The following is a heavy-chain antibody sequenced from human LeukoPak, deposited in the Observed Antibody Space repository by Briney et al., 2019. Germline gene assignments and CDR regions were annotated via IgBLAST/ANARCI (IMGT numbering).Heavy chain of an antibody. D-gene: IGHD3/OR15-3a*01. V-gene: IGHV1-46*01. CDR2: INPSGGTT. CDR1: GYTFTSYY. J-gene: IGHJ4*02. CDR3: AKGGTWTIYYFDY. Sequence: ASVKVCCRASGYTFTSYYMHWVRQAPGQGLGWMGIINPSGGTTSYAQKFQGRVTMTRDASTTTVYIELSSLRSEDTAVYYCAKGGTWTIYYFDYWGQGTLVTVSS.